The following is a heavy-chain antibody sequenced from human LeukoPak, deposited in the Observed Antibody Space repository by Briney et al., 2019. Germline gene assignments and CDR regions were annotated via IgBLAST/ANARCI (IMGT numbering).Heavy chain of an antibody. Sequence: SETLSLTCAVYGGSFSGNYWSWIRQPPGKGLEWIGEINHSGSTNYNPSLKSRVTISVDTSKNQFSLKLSSVTAADTAVYYCARELGYCSGGSCYTRNHWFDPWGQGTLVTVSS. CDR1: GGSFSGNY. D-gene: IGHD2-15*01. J-gene: IGHJ5*02. V-gene: IGHV4-34*01. CDR2: INHSGST. CDR3: ARELGYCSGGSCYTRNHWFDP.